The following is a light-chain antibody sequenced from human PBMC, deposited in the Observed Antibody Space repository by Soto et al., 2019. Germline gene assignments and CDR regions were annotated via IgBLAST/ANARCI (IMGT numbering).Light chain of an antibody. CDR2: GAS. V-gene: IGKV3-15*01. CDR3: QHYNTWPWT. CDR1: QSVNSN. Sequence: KRMKKSLATLSVYTGERATLSCWASQSVNSNLAWYQQKLGQAPRVLIYGASTRATGIPARFSGSGSETEFILTISSLQSEDSATYYCQHYNTWPWTFGQGS. J-gene: IGKJ1*01.